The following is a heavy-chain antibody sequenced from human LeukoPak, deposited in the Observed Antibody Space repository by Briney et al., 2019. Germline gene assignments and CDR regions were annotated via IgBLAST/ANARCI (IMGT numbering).Heavy chain of an antibody. CDR3: ARGYCSSTNCYTATAWFDP. J-gene: IGHJ5*02. Sequence: ASVKVSCMASGYTFTSYGINWVRQAPGQGLEWMGWISAYNGNTNYAQKFQGRVTMTTDASTSTAYMELRSLRSDDTAVYYCARGYCSSTNCYTATAWFDPWGQGTLVTVSS. CDR1: GYTFTSYG. V-gene: IGHV1-18*01. D-gene: IGHD2-2*02. CDR2: ISAYNGNT.